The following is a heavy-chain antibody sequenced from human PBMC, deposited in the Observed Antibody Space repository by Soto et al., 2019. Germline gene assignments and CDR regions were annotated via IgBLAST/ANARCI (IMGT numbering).Heavy chain of an antibody. Sequence: SETLSLTCTVSGGSISSSSYYWGWIRQPPGKGLEWIGSIYYSGSTYYNPSLKSRVTISVDTSKNQFSLKLSSVTAADTAVYYCARHQVVVAAMTNWGQGALVTVSS. CDR2: IYYSGST. D-gene: IGHD2-15*01. CDR3: ARHQVVVAAMTN. V-gene: IGHV4-39*01. J-gene: IGHJ4*02. CDR1: GGSISSSSYY.